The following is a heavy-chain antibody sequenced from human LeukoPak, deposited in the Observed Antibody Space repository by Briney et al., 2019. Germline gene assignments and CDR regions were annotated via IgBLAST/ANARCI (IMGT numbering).Heavy chain of an antibody. CDR3: AKDIKRGEWLRFRAHYYYYGMDV. D-gene: IGHD5-12*01. V-gene: IGHV3-43*02. CDR2: ISGDGGST. CDR1: GFTFADYA. J-gene: IGHJ6*02. Sequence: GGSLRLSCAASGFTFADYAMHWVRQPPGKGLEWVSLISGDGGSTYYADSVKGRFTISRDNSKNSLYLQMNSLRTEDTALYYCAKDIKRGEWLRFRAHYYYYGMDVWGQGTTVTVSS.